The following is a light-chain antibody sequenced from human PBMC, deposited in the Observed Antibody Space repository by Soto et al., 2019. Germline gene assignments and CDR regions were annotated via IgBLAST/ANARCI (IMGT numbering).Light chain of an antibody. CDR2: AAS. CDR1: QSISSY. J-gene: IGKJ2*01. V-gene: IGKV1-39*01. CDR3: QQSSSTPPT. Sequence: DIQMTQSPSSLSASVGDRVTITCRASQSISSYLNWYQQKPGKAPKLLIYAASSLQSGVPSRFSGSGSGTDFTLTISSLQPEDFATYYCQQSSSTPPTFGQASKVAIK.